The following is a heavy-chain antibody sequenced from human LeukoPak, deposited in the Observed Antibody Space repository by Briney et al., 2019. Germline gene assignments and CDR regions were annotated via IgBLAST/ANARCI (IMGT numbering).Heavy chain of an antibody. CDR2: INPNSGGT. Sequence: ASVKVSCKASGYTFTGYYMHWVRQAPGQGLEWMGWINPNSGGTNYAQKFQGRVTMTRDTSISTAYMELSRLRSDDTAVYYCARGPYSSSWYSWALKITQEFDYWGQGTLVTVSS. J-gene: IGHJ4*02. CDR1: GYTFTGYY. D-gene: IGHD6-13*01. V-gene: IGHV1-2*02. CDR3: ARGPYSSSWYSWALKITQEFDY.